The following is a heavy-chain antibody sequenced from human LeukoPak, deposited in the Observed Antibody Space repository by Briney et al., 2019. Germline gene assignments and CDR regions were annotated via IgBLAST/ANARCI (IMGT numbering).Heavy chain of an antibody. D-gene: IGHD3-22*01. CDR1: GFTFTNAW. J-gene: IGHJ4*02. CDR3: TTDKHYYDSSGYYGSGDY. CDR2: IKSKTDGGTT. Sequence: GGSLRLSCAASGFTFTNAWMSWVRQAPGKGLEWVGRIKSKTDGGTTDYAAPVKGRFTISRDDSKNTLYLQMNSLKTEDTAVYYCTTDKHYYDSSGYYGSGDYWGQGTLVTVSS. V-gene: IGHV3-15*01.